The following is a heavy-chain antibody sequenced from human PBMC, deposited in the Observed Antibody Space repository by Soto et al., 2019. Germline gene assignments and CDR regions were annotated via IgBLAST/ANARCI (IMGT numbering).Heavy chain of an antibody. D-gene: IGHD2-15*01. CDR1: GYTFTSYY. CDR2: INPSGGST. V-gene: IGHV1-46*01. Sequence: ASVKVSCKASGYTFTSYYMHWVRQAPGQGLEWMGIINPSGGSTSYAQKFQGRVTMTRDTSTSTVYMELSSLRPEDTAVYYCARSEHNLGYCSGGSCYTGYFDYWGQGTLVTVSS. J-gene: IGHJ4*02. CDR3: ARSEHNLGYCSGGSCYTGYFDY.